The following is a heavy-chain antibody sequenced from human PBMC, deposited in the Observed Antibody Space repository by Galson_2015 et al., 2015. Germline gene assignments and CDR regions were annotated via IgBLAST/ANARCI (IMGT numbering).Heavy chain of an antibody. CDR3: ARTVVPAAIGGTNWFDP. V-gene: IGHV1-2*06. CDR1: GYTFTGYY. D-gene: IGHD2-2*01. Sequence: SCKASGYTFTGYYMHWVRQAPGQGLEWMGRINPNSGGTNYAQKFQGRVTMTRDTSISTAYMELSRLRSDDTAVYYCARTVVPAAIGGTNWFDPWGQGTLVTVSS. CDR2: INPNSGGT. J-gene: IGHJ5*02.